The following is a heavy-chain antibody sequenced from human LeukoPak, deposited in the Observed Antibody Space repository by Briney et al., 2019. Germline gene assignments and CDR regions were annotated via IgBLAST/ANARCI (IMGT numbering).Heavy chain of an antibody. CDR3: TTENWYVFEN. V-gene: IGHV3-7*04. D-gene: IGHD1-1*01. J-gene: IGHJ4*02. CDR2: ITLDGSDS. CDR1: GFTFSTRT. Sequence: GGSLRLSCAASGFTFSTRTMSWVRQAPGKGLEWVATITLDGSDSYYVDSVKGRFTVSRDNAKNSLYLQMNSLRAEDTAVFYCTTENWYVFENWGQGSLVTVSS.